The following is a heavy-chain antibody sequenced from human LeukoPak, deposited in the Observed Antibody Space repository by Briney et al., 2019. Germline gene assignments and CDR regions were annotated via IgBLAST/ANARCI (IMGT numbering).Heavy chain of an antibody. Sequence: GGSLRLSCAASGFTFSSYGMHWVRQAPGKGLEWVAVISYDGSNKYYADSVKGRFTISRDNSKNTLYLQMNSLRAEDTAVYYCARGGGSTGDAFDIWGQGTMVTVSS. J-gene: IGHJ3*02. V-gene: IGHV3-30*03. CDR2: ISYDGSNK. CDR3: ARGGGSTGDAFDI. CDR1: GFTFSSYG. D-gene: IGHD2-8*02.